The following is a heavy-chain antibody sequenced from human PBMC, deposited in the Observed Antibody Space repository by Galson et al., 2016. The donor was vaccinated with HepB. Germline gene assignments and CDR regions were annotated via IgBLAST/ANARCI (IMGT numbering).Heavy chain of an antibody. J-gene: IGHJ4*02. CDR1: GFIFSNYA. CDR3: AQGTIL. V-gene: IGHV3-23*01. D-gene: IGHD3-3*01. Sequence: SLRLSCAASGFIFSNYAMSWVRQAPGKGLEWVAAISSTGGRSDYADSVKGRFTISRDNSKNTLYLQMNSLRTEDTAVYYCAQGTILRGQGTLVTVSS. CDR2: ISSTGGRS.